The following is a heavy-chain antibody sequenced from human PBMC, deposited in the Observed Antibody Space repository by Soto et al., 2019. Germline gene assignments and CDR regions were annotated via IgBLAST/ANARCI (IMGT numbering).Heavy chain of an antibody. CDR3: ARDQERRIAARLGFDAFDI. V-gene: IGHV3-30-3*01. Sequence: QVQLVESGGGVVQPGRSLRLSCAASGFTFSSYAMHWVRQAPGKGLEWVAVISYDGSNKYYADSVKGRFTISRDNSKNTLYLQMNSLRAEDTAVYYCARDQERRIAARLGFDAFDIWGQGTMVTVSS. CDR1: GFTFSSYA. J-gene: IGHJ3*02. D-gene: IGHD6-6*01. CDR2: ISYDGSNK.